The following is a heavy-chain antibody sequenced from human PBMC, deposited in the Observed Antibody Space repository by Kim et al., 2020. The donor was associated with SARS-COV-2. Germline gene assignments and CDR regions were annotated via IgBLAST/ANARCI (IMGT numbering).Heavy chain of an antibody. CDR1: GGSISSGGYS. CDR3: ARGGLGYYDSSGYVGDAFDI. Sequence: SETLSLTCAVSGGSISSGGYSWSWIRQPPGKGLEWIGYIYHSGSTYYNPSLKSRVTISVDRSKNQFSLKLSSVTAADTAVYYCARGGLGYYDSSGYVGDAFDIWGQGTMVTVSS. D-gene: IGHD3-22*01. CDR2: IYHSGST. V-gene: IGHV4-30-2*01. J-gene: IGHJ3*02.